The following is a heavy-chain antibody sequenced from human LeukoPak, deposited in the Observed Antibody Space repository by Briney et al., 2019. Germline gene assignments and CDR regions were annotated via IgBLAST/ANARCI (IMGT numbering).Heavy chain of an antibody. Sequence: GGSLRLSCAASGCTFSSNWMSWVRQAPGKVLEWVANIKQEGSEKYYVDSVKGRFSISRDNAKNSLYLQMNSLRAEDTAVYYCARGGSRYDNWGQGTLVTVSS. CDR3: ARGGSRYDN. V-gene: IGHV3-7*01. CDR2: IKQEGSEK. CDR1: GCTFSSNW. D-gene: IGHD3-22*01. J-gene: IGHJ4*02.